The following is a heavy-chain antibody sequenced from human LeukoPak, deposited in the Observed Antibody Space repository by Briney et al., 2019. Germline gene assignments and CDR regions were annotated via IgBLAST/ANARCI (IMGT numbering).Heavy chain of an antibody. D-gene: IGHD3-10*01. CDR2: IYYSGST. CDR3: ARHQAPAVTMVRGVRNAFDI. V-gene: IGHV4-39*01. Sequence: SETLSLTCSVSGGSISSSSNYWGWIRQPPGKGLEWIGSIYYSGSTYYNPSLKSRVTISVDTSKNQFSLKVSSVTAADTAVYYCARHQAPAVTMVRGVRNAFDIWGQGTMVTVSS. J-gene: IGHJ3*02. CDR1: GGSISSSSNY.